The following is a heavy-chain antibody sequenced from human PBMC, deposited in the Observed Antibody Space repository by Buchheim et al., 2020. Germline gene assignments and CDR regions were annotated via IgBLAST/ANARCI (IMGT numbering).Heavy chain of an antibody. CDR1: GGSFSGYY. Sequence: QVQLQQWGAGLLKPSETLSLTCAVYGGSFSGYYWSWIRQPPGKGLEWIGEINHSGSTNYNPSLKTRVTISVDQSKYQFSLKLSSVTAADTSVYYCARGIVGATSGLFDYWGQGTL. V-gene: IGHV4-34*01. CDR2: INHSGST. J-gene: IGHJ4*02. D-gene: IGHD1-26*01. CDR3: ARGIVGATSGLFDY.